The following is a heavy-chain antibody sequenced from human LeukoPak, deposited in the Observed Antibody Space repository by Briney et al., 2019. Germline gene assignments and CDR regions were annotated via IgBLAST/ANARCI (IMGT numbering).Heavy chain of an antibody. CDR1: GFTFSSYW. V-gene: IGHV3-74*01. CDR2: INSDESTA. CDR3: ARGGRDTTMVT. Sequence: GGSLRPSCAASGFTFSSYWMHWVRQAPGKGLVWISRINSDESTARYADSVKGRFTISRDNAKNTLYLQMNSLRAEDTAVYYCARGGRDTTMVTWGQGTLVTVSS. D-gene: IGHD5-18*01. J-gene: IGHJ5*02.